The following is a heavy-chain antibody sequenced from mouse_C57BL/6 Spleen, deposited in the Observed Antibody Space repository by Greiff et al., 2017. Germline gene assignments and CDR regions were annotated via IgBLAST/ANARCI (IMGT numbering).Heavy chain of an antibody. J-gene: IGHJ4*01. CDR1: GFTFTDYY. D-gene: IGHD4-1*02. V-gene: IGHV7-3*01. CDR2: IRNKANGYTT. CDR3: ARSTGTYYYAMDY. Sequence: EVKVEESGGGLVQPGGSLSLSCAASGFTFTDYYMSWVRQPPGKALEWLGFIRNKANGYTTEYSASVKGRFTISRDNSQSILYLQMNALRAEDSATYYCARSTGTYYYAMDYWGQGTSVTVSS.